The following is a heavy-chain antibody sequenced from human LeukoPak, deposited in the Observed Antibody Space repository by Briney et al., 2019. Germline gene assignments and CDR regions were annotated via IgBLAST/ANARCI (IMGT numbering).Heavy chain of an antibody. CDR2: ISGSGGST. J-gene: IGHJ4*02. CDR1: GFTFSSYA. CDR3: ARVGSDGERFDY. Sequence: GGSLRLSCAASGFTFSSYAMSWVRQAPGKGLEWVSAISGSGGSTYYADSVKGRFTISRDNAKNSLYLQMNSLRAEDTAVYYCARVGSDGERFDYWGQGTLVTVSS. V-gene: IGHV3-23*01. D-gene: IGHD2-21*01.